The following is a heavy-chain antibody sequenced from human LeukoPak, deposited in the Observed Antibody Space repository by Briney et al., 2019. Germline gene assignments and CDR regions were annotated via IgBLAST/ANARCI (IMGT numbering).Heavy chain of an antibody. V-gene: IGHV1-69*05. CDR2: IIPIFGTA. CDR3: ARRYYDSSGYYYFDY. CDR1: GGTFSSYA. J-gene: IGHJ4*02. D-gene: IGHD3-22*01. Sequence: SVKVSCKASGGTFSSYAISWVRQAPGQGLEWMGGIIPIFGTANYAQKFQGRVTITTDESTSTAYMELSSLRAEDTAVYYCARRYYDSSGYYYFDYWGQGTLVTVSS.